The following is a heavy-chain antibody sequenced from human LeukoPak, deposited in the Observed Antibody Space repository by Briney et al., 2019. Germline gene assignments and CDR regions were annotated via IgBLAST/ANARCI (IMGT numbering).Heavy chain of an antibody. CDR2: INPDSGGT. Sequence: GASVKVSCKASGYTFTGYYMHWVRQAPGQGLEWMGWINPDSGGTNYAQKFQGRVTMTRDTSISTAYMELSRLRSDDTAVYYCASNVFDYYDSSGYAPYFDYWGQGTLVTVSS. CDR3: ASNVFDYYDSSGYAPYFDY. D-gene: IGHD3-22*01. V-gene: IGHV1-2*02. CDR1: GYTFTGYY. J-gene: IGHJ4*02.